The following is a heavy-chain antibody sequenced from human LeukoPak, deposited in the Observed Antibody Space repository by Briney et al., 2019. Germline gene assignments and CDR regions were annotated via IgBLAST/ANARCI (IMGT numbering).Heavy chain of an antibody. CDR1: GYTFTGYA. D-gene: IGHD6-19*01. CDR2: ISPYNGNT. CDR3: ARCAQQWLLDFDN. Sequence: ASVKVSCKASGYTFTGYAINWVRQAPGQGLEWMGWISPYNGNTNYAQNLQDRVTMTTDTSTSTAYMELSGLRSDDTAVYYCARCAQQWLLDFDNWGQGTLVTVSS. V-gene: IGHV1-18*01. J-gene: IGHJ4*02.